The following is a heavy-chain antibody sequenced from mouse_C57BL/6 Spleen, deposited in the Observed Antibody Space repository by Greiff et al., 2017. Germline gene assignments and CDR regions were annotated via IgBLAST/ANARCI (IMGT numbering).Heavy chain of an antibody. CDR2: ILSGGST. Sequence: QVQLKESGPGLVAPSQSLSITCTVSGFSLTSYGVHWVRQPPGKGLEWLVVILSGGSTTDNSALKSRLSISKDNSKSQVFLKMNSIQTDDTAMYYCARHESPDDYDYAMDDWGRGCSVTVYS. V-gene: IGHV2-6-1*01. CDR1: GFSLTSYG. J-gene: IGHJ4*01. D-gene: IGHD2-4*01. CDR3: ARHESPDDYDYAMDD.